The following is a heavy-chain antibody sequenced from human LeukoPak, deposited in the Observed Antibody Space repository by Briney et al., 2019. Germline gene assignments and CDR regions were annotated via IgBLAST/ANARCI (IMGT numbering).Heavy chain of an antibody. CDR1: GASISNTDYY. CDR3: AVGPHHYFDS. CDR2: ISYSGST. V-gene: IGHV4-31*03. J-gene: IGHJ4*02. Sequence: SETLSLTCTVSGASISNTDYYWSWIRQHPGKGLEWIGYISYSGSTYYNPSLKSRLTISLDTSKNQFSLRLSSVSAADAAVYFCAVGPHHYFDSWGQGTLVTVSS.